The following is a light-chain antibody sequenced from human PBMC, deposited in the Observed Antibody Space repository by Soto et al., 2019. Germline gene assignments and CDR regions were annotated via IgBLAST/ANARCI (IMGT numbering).Light chain of an antibody. CDR3: QQSCGTPLT. J-gene: IGKJ4*01. CDR1: QSISNY. V-gene: IGKV1-39*01. Sequence: DMEMPQSPSSLSAFVGDRVTITCRASQSISNYLNWYQHKPGKVPKLLIYAASSLQSGVPTRFSGSGSGTDFTLTINSLQPEDFATYYCQQSCGTPLTFGGGTKIEIK. CDR2: AAS.